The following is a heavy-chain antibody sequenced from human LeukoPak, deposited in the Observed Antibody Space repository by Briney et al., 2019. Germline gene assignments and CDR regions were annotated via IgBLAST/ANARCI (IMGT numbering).Heavy chain of an antibody. CDR1: GFTFSDHY. V-gene: IGHV3-11*05. CDR3: ARVSCSGGACHDY. J-gene: IGHJ4*02. D-gene: IGHD2-15*01. Sequence: GGSLRFSCAASGFTFSDHYMSWIRQAPGKGLEWVSYISSSTTYTNYADSVKGRFTISRDNAKNSLYLQMNSLGAEDTAMYYCARVSCSGGACHDYWGQGTLVTVSS. CDR2: ISSSTTYT.